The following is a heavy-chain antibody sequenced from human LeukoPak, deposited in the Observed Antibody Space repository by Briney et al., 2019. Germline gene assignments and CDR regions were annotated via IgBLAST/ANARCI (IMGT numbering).Heavy chain of an antibody. CDR2: IYTSGST. Sequence: SETLSLTCTVSGGSITHTYWNWIRQPPGKGLEWIGRIYTSGSTNYNPSLKSRVTMSVDTSKNQFSLKLSSVTAADTAVYYCARMVPAALDAFDIWGQGTMVTVSS. D-gene: IGHD2-2*01. CDR3: ARMVPAALDAFDI. CDR1: GGSITHTY. V-gene: IGHV4-4*07. J-gene: IGHJ3*02.